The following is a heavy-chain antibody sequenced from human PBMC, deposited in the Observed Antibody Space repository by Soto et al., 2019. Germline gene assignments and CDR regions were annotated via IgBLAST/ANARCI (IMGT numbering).Heavy chain of an antibody. D-gene: IGHD6-19*01. CDR2: INPANGKT. V-gene: IGHV1-3*01. CDR1: GYMFTTYA. Sequence: ASVKVSCTASGYMFTTYAIHWVRQAPGHRLEWMAWINPANGKTKSSQKYQGRVTFTRDTSATTAYMELTSLTPEDTAVYYCARHSGQWLVLGTVDYWGQGTLVTVSS. CDR3: ARHSGQWLVLGTVDY. J-gene: IGHJ4*02.